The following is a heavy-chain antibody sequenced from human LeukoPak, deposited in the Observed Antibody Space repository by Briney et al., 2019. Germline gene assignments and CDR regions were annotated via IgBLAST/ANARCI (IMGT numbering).Heavy chain of an antibody. J-gene: IGHJ3*02. CDR1: GFTVSSNY. CDR3: ARGGSYLVSDAFDI. CDR2: IYSGGST. Sequence: PGGSLRLSCAASGFTVSSNYMSWVRQAPGKGLAWVSVIYSGGSTYYADSVKGRFTISRDNSKNTLYLQMNSLRAEDTAVYYCARGGSYLVSDAFDIWGQGTMVTVSS. D-gene: IGHD1-26*01. V-gene: IGHV3-53*01.